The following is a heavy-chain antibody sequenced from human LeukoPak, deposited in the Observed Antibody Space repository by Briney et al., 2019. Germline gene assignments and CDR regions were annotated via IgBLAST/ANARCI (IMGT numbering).Heavy chain of an antibody. CDR1: GFTFRTYA. J-gene: IGHJ3*02. V-gene: IGHV3-30-3*01. Sequence: PGRSLRLSCAASGFTFRTYAMHWVRQAPGKGLEWVAVTSYDGNNKYYADSVRGRFTISRDNSKNTLYLQMNSLRAEDTAVYYCARSGGYDPNAFDIWGQGTMVTVSS. D-gene: IGHD2-15*01. CDR3: ARSGGYDPNAFDI. CDR2: TSYDGNNK.